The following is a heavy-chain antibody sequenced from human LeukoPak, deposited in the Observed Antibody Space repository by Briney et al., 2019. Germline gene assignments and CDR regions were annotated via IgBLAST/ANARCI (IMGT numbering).Heavy chain of an antibody. Sequence: PGGSLRLSCAASGFTVSSNYMSWIRQHPGKGLEWIGYIYYSGSTNYNPSLKSRVTISVDTSKNQFSLKLSSVTAADTAVYYCAVAPDYYYYYMDVWGKGTTVTVSS. CDR1: GFTVSSNY. CDR3: AVAPDYYYYYMDV. V-gene: IGHV4-59*02. CDR2: IYYSGST. J-gene: IGHJ6*03. D-gene: IGHD5-12*01.